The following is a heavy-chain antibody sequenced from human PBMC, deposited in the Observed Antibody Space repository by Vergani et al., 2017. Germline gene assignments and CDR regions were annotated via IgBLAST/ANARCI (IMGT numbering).Heavy chain of an antibody. V-gene: IGHV1-18*01. Sequence: VQLVQSGADVKKPGASVRVSCKASGYTFTSYGISWVRQAPGQGLEWMGWISIYNGNTDYAQKVQGRVTMTTDTSTSTAYMELRSLRSDDTAVYYCARVPGAYYNYYMDVWGKGTTVTVSS. CDR2: ISIYNGNT. J-gene: IGHJ6*03. D-gene: IGHD3-16*01. CDR1: GYTFTSYG. CDR3: ARVPGAYYNYYMDV.